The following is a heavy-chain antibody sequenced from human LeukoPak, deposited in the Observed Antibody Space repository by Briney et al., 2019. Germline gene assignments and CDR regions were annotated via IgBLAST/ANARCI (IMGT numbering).Heavy chain of an antibody. CDR3: ARVGSYYDSSGYIDY. Sequence: SQTLSLTCAVSGGSISSGGYFWSWIRQPPGKGLEWIGYIYHSGSTYYNPSLKSRVTISVDRSKNQFSLKLSSVTAADTAVYYCARVGSYYDSSGYIDYWGQGTLVTVSS. D-gene: IGHD3-22*01. V-gene: IGHV4-30-2*01. CDR2: IYHSGST. J-gene: IGHJ4*02. CDR1: GGSISSGGYF.